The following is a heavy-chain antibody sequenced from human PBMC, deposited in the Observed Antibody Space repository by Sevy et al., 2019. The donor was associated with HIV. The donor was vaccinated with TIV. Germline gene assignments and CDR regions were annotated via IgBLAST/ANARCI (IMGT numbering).Heavy chain of an antibody. CDR1: GFTFSSYA. CDR3: ARGSRNPHSSSSRFDP. D-gene: IGHD6-6*01. V-gene: IGHV3-30*04. J-gene: IGHJ5*01. Sequence: GGCLRLSCAASGFTFSSYAMHWVRQAPGKGLEWVAVISYDGSNKYYPDTVKGRFTISRDNSKNTLYLQMNSLRAEDTAVYYCARGSRNPHSSSSRFDPWGQGTLVTVSS. CDR2: ISYDGSNK.